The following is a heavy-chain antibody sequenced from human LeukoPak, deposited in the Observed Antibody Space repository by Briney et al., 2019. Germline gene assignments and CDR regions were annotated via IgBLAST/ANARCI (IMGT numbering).Heavy chain of an antibody. CDR1: GGTFSSYA. CDR3: ARQYYYDSSGYLLPDY. Sequence: GASVKVSCKASGGTFSSYAISWVRQAPGQGLEWMGRIIPILGIANYAQKFQGRVTMTRDTSTSTVYMELSSLRSEDTAVYYCARQYYYDSSGYLLPDYWGQGTLVTVSS. CDR2: IIPILGIA. V-gene: IGHV1-69*04. D-gene: IGHD3-22*01. J-gene: IGHJ4*02.